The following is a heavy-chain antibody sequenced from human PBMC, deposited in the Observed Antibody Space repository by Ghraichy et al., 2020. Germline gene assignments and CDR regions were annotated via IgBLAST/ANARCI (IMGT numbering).Heavy chain of an antibody. D-gene: IGHD4-17*01. V-gene: IGHV4-59*08. CDR2: FSHSGSN. Sequence: SETLSLTCSVSGFSISRLYWSWIRQPPGKGLDYVGFFSHSGSNYYNPALKSRVIISGDTSKNQFSLKLRSVTAADTAVYYCAKLGIGAYAYFDPWGPGTLVTVSS. CDR1: GFSISRLY. J-gene: IGHJ5*02. CDR3: AKLGIGAYAYFDP.